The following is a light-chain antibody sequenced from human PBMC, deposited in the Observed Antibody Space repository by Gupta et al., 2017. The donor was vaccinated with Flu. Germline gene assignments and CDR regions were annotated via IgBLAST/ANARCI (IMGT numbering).Light chain of an antibody. J-gene: IGKJ1*01. CDR1: GVISNY. CDR3: QQYGNPTWR. CDR2: DAS. V-gene: IGKV1-33*01. Sequence: VISTCETRGVISNYLEWYRQKPGQAPKLLIYDASNRETGVPYRFSGSGSGTDFTVTISRLEHEDIAVYYCQQYGNPTWRFGQGTKLEIK.